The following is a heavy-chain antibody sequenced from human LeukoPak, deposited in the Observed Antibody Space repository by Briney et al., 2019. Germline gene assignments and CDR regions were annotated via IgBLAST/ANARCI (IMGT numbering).Heavy chain of an antibody. J-gene: IGHJ4*02. D-gene: IGHD5-18*01. CDR3: AGNSYGFGPVDY. V-gene: IGHV4-59*08. CDR2: IYYSGST. Sequence: TSETLSLTCTVSGGSISSYYWSWIRQPPGKGLEWIGYIYYSGSTNYNPSLKSRVTISVDTSKNQFSLKLSSVTAADTAVYYCAGNSYGFGPVDYWGQGTLVTVSS. CDR1: GGSISSYY.